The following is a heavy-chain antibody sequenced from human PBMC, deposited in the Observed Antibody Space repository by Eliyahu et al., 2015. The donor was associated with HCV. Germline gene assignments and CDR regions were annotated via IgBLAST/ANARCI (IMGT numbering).Heavy chain of an antibody. CDR3: ARAGDGDSPYVLTY. D-gene: IGHD2-21*01. J-gene: IGHJ4*02. CDR2: INVRGGSA. CDR1: GYNFISYE. V-gene: IGHV1-46*01. Sequence: QVQVVQSGAELKRPGASVKVSCKASGYNFISYEMHWVRQAPGQGLXWIGIINVRGGSARYAQKFQGRVTMTRDTSTSTVYMDLSGLGFDDTAVYYCARAGDGDSPYVLTYWGQGTLVTVSS.